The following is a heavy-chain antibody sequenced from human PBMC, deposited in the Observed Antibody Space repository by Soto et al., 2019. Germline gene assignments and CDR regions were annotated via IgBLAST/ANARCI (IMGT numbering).Heavy chain of an antibody. CDR2: IRSKAYGGTT. J-gene: IGHJ6*02. CDR1: GFTFGDYA. V-gene: IGHV3-49*03. CDR3: TREVVGATPYYYYYGMDV. Sequence: GGSLRLSCTASGFTFGDYAMSWFRQAPGKGLEWVGFIRSKAYGGTTEYAASVKGRFTISRDDSKSIAYLQMNSLKTEDTAVYYCTREVVGATPYYYYYGMDVWGQGTTVTVSS. D-gene: IGHD1-26*01.